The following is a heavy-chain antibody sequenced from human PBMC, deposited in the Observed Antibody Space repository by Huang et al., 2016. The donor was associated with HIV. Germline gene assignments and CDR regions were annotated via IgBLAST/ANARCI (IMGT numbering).Heavy chain of an antibody. J-gene: IGHJ4*02. D-gene: IGHD3-22*01. CDR2: IYYCGSP. CDR1: GGSIKSRNYY. CDR3: ARRQGSGYYFYFDY. V-gene: IGHV4-39*01. Sequence: QLQLQESGPGLVKPSDTLSLNCTISGGSIKSRNYYWGGVRQAPGKGLEWIGDIYYCGSPYYNPSLRRRVSLSVDTSKNQVTLKVNAVIAADTAVYYCARRQGSGYYFYFDYWGRGIPGTVSA.